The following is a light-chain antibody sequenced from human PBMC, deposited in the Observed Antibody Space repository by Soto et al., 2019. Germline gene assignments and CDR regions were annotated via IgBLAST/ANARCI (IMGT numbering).Light chain of an antibody. J-gene: IGLJ3*02. CDR1: SSNIGAGYN. V-gene: IGLV1-40*01. CDR3: QSYDSSPSGWV. Sequence: QSVLTQPPSVSGAPGQRVTISCTGSSSNIGAGYNVHWYQQLPGTAPKLLIYGNSNRPSGVPDRFSGSKSDTSASLAITGLQAEDEADYYCQSYDSSPSGWVFGGGTKVTVL. CDR2: GNS.